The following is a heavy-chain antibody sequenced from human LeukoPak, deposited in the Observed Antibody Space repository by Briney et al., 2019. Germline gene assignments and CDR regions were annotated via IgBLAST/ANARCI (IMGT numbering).Heavy chain of an antibody. Sequence: SETLSLTCTVSGYSISSGYYWGWIRQPPGKGLEWIGSNSGSTYYNPSLKSRVTISVDTSKNQFSLKLRSVTAADTAMYYCARAYSSSWYYNWFDPWGQGTLVTVSS. D-gene: IGHD6-13*01. V-gene: IGHV4-38-2*02. CDR3: ARAYSSSWYYNWFDP. J-gene: IGHJ5*02. CDR1: GYSISSGYY. CDR2: NSGST.